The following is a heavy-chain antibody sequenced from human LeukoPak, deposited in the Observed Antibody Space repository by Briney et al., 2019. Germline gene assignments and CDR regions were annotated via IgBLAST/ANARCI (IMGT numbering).Heavy chain of an antibody. CDR1: GRSFSGYY. CDR2: INHSGST. D-gene: IGHD3-10*01. Sequence: SETLSLTCAVYGRSFSGYYWSWIRQPPGKGLEWIGEINHSGSTNYNPSLKSRVTISVDTSKNQFSLKLSSVTAADTAVYYCARDNYYYGSGSYYNGFDYWGQGTLVTVSS. J-gene: IGHJ4*02. CDR3: ARDNYYYGSGSYYNGFDY. V-gene: IGHV4-34*01.